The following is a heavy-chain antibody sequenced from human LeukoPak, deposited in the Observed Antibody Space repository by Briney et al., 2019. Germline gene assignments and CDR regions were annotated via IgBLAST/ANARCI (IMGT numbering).Heavy chain of an antibody. Sequence: SETLSLTCTVSGGSISSRTYYWGWIRQPPGKGLEWIASIYYSGSTYYNPSLKSRVTISIDTSKNQFPLKLSSVTAADTAVYYCARLVGAATDPFDYWGQGTLVTVSS. J-gene: IGHJ4*02. D-gene: IGHD1-26*01. CDR3: ARLVGAATDPFDY. V-gene: IGHV4-39*01. CDR1: GGSISSRTYY. CDR2: IYYSGST.